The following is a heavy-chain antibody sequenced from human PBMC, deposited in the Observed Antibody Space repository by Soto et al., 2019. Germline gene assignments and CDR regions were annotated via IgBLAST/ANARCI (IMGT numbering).Heavy chain of an antibody. CDR2: ISHDGSKK. V-gene: IGHV3-30*18. D-gene: IGHD3-3*01. CDR1: GFTFSTHG. J-gene: IGHJ5*02. CDR3: AKDKGPYYDFWSGQRWFDP. Sequence: QVQLVESGGGVVHPGTSLRLSCAASGFTFSTHGMHWVRQAPGKGPEWVAVISHDGSKKYYVESVKGRFSISRDNSKSIVNLQMNNVRTEDTAVYYCAKDKGPYYDFWSGQRWFDPWGQGTLVTVSS.